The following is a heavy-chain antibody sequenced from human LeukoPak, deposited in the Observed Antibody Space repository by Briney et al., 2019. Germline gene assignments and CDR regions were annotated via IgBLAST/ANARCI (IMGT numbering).Heavy chain of an antibody. D-gene: IGHD6-13*01. CDR3: ARAGAAAGTRWFDP. Sequence: SETLSLTCTVSGYSISSGYYWGWIRQPPGKGLEWIGYIYYSGSTNYNPSLKSRVTISVDTSKNQFSLKLSSVTAADTAVYYCARAGAAAGTRWFDPWGQGTLVTVSS. CDR2: IYYSGST. CDR1: GYSISSGYY. J-gene: IGHJ5*02. V-gene: IGHV4-61*01.